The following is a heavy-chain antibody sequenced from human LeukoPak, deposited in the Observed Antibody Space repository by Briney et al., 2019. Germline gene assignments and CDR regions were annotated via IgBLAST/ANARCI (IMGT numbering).Heavy chain of an antibody. V-gene: IGHV3-7*01. Sequence: GGSLRLSCAASGFTVSSNYMSWVRQAPGKGLEWVANIKQDGSEKYYVDSVKGRFTISRDNAKNSLYLQMNSLRAEDTAVYYCASSGYSSGWYDYFDYWGQGTLVTVSS. CDR1: GFTVSSNY. D-gene: IGHD6-19*01. CDR2: IKQDGSEK. J-gene: IGHJ4*02. CDR3: ASSGYSSGWYDYFDY.